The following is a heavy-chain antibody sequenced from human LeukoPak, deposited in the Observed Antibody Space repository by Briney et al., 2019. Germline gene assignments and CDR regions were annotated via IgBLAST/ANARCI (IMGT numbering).Heavy chain of an antibody. V-gene: IGHV4-39*07. CDR1: GGSISSSSYY. J-gene: IGHJ6*03. CDR3: ARGGSNSSSWYRNYYYMDV. Sequence: SETLSLTCIVSGGSISSSSYYWGWIRQPPGKGLEWIGSIYYSGSTNYNPSLKSRVTISVDTSKNQFSLKLSSVTAADTAVYYCARGGSNSSSWYRNYYYMDVWGKGTTVTVSS. CDR2: IYYSGST. D-gene: IGHD6-13*01.